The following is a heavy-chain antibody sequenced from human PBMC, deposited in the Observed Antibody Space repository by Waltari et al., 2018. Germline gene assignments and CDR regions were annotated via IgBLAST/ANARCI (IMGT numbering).Heavy chain of an antibody. CDR1: GGSISSYY. Sequence: QVQLQESGPGLVKPSETLSLTCTVSGGSISSYYWSWIRPPGGKGREWLGRFYTSGGTTYNPALKRRVTMSGDTTQNQFSLKLSSVTAADTAVYYCARDNFFEYSSSKWFDPWGQGTLVTVSS. D-gene: IGHD6-6*01. CDR3: ARDNFFEYSSSKWFDP. J-gene: IGHJ5*02. V-gene: IGHV4-4*07. CDR2: FYTSGGT.